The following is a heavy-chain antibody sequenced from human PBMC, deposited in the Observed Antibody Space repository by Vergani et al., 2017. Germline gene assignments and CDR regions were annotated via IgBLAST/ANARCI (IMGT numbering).Heavy chain of an antibody. Sequence: EVQLVESGGGLVQPGGSLRLSCAVSGFTFSSYEMNWVRQAPGKGLEWVSYISSSGSTIYYADSVKGRFTISRDNSKNTLYLQMNSLRAEDTAVYYCAKDLAAPDYWGQGTLVTVSS. CDR1: GFTFSSYE. J-gene: IGHJ4*02. CDR3: AKDLAAPDY. CDR2: ISSSGSTI. V-gene: IGHV3-48*03. D-gene: IGHD2-15*01.